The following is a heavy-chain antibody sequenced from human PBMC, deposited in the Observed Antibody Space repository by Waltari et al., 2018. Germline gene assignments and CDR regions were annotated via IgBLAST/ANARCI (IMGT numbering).Heavy chain of an antibody. V-gene: IGHV3-30*07. D-gene: IGHD1-26*01. CDR3: AREFTRGYYAGY. CDR1: GFSFSNYA. J-gene: IGHJ4*02. CDR2: ISYDGTYR. Sequence: QVQLVESGGSVVQPGRSRRLSCATSGFSFSNYAVHWVRQAPGKGLEWVSLISYDGTYRYYADSVKGRFTISRDNSNNTLYLQMNSLRPEDTAIYYCAREFTRGYYAGYWGQGTLVTVSS.